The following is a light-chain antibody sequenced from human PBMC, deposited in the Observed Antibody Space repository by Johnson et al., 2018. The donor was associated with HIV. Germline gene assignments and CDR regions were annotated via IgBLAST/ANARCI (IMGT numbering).Light chain of an antibody. V-gene: IGLV1-51*02. J-gene: IGLJ1*01. CDR3: GTWDSSLSAGV. CDR2: ENN. Sequence: QAVLTQPPSVSAAPGQKVTISCSGSSSNIGNNYVSWYQQLPGTAPKLLIYENNKRPSGLPDRFSGSKSGTSATLRITGLQTGDEADYYCGTWDSSLSAGVFGTGTKVTVL. CDR1: SSNIGNNY.